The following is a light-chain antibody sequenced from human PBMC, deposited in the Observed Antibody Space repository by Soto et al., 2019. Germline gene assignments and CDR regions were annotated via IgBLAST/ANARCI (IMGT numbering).Light chain of an antibody. CDR1: QSVSSSY. J-gene: IGKJ2*01. V-gene: IGKV3D-20*01. CDR3: QHYGSSPYI. Sequence: EIVLTQSPATLSLSPGERATLSCGASQSVSSSYVAWYQQKPGLAPRLLIYDASSRATGIPDRFIDSRSGTHFTLTISRPEAEDFAVYYCQHYGSSPYIFGQGTKLEIK. CDR2: DAS.